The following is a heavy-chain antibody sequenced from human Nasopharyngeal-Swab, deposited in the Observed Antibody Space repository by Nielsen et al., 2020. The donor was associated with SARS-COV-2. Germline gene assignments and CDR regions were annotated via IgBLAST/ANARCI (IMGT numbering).Heavy chain of an antibody. J-gene: IGHJ5*02. CDR2: FDPEDGET. CDR1: GYTLTELS. V-gene: IGHV1-24*01. Sequence: ASVKVSCKVSGYTLTELSMHWVRQAPGKGLEWMGGFDPEDGETIYAQKFQGRVTMTGDTSTDTAYMELSSLRSEDTAVYYCATGGPTTGTINWFDPWGQGTLVTVSS. CDR3: ATGGPTTGTINWFDP. D-gene: IGHD1-1*01.